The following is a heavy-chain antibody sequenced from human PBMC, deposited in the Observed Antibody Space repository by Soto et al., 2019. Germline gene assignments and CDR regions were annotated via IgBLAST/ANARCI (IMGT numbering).Heavy chain of an antibody. CDR3: ARGSQGRHFDWLYSY. CDR1: GFTFSSYA. D-gene: IGHD3-9*01. J-gene: IGHJ4*02. CDR2: ISYDGSNK. Sequence: PGGSLRLSCAASGFTFSSYAMHWVRQAPGKGLEWVAVISYDGSNKYYADSVKGRFTISRDNSKNTLYLQMNSLRAEDTAVYYCARGSQGRHFDWLYSYWGQGTLVTVSS. V-gene: IGHV3-30-3*01.